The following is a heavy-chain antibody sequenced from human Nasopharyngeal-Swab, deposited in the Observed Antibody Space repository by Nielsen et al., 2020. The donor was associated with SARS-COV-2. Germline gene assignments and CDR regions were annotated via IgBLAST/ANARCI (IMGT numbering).Heavy chain of an antibody. Sequence: GESLKISCAASGFTFSMYSMNWVRQAPGKGLEWVSSISSSSSYIYYADSVKGRFTISRDNAKNSLYLQMNSLRAEDTAVYYCARDHLMTVTIPDYYYGMDVWGQGTTVTVSS. CDR1: GFTFSMYS. D-gene: IGHD4-11*01. CDR2: ISSSSSYI. V-gene: IGHV3-21*01. J-gene: IGHJ6*02. CDR3: ARDHLMTVTIPDYYYGMDV.